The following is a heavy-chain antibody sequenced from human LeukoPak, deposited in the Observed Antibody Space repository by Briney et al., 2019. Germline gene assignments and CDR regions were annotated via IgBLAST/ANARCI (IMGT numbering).Heavy chain of an antibody. CDR3: ARGRQLWRPYYFDY. CDR1: GGSFSGYY. Sequence: SETLSLTCAVYGGSFSGYYWSWIRQPPGKGLEWIGEINHSGSTNYNPSLKSRVTISVDTSKNQFSLKLSSVTVADTAVYYCARGRQLWRPYYFDYWGQGTLVTVSS. J-gene: IGHJ4*02. CDR2: INHSGST. D-gene: IGHD5-18*01. V-gene: IGHV4-34*01.